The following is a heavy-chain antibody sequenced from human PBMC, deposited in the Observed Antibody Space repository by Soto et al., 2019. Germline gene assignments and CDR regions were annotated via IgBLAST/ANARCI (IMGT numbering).Heavy chain of an antibody. CDR3: ARDMVRAMDV. J-gene: IGHJ6*02. Sequence: PGVSKRVSCAAAEFTFIGNDRSWVRQATGKGLEWVSVIYSGGSTYFADSVKGRFTISRDNSKNTLYLQMNSLRAEDTAVYYCARDMVRAMDVWGQGTTVTVSS. D-gene: IGHD3-10*01. V-gene: IGHV3-66*01. CDR2: IYSGGST. CDR1: EFTFIGND.